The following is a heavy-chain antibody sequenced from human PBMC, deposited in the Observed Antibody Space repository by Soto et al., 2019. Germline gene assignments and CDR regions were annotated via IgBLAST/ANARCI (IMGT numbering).Heavy chain of an antibody. D-gene: IGHD5-18*01. V-gene: IGHV3-48*01. Sequence: EVQLVESGGGLVQPGGSPRLSCAASGFTFSSYSMNWVRQAPGKGLEWVSYISSSSSTIYYADSVKGRFTISRDNAKNSLYLQMNSLRAEDTAVYYCARLGAAWIQLWDFDYWGQGTLVTVSS. J-gene: IGHJ4*02. CDR1: GFTFSSYS. CDR2: ISSSSSTI. CDR3: ARLGAAWIQLWDFDY.